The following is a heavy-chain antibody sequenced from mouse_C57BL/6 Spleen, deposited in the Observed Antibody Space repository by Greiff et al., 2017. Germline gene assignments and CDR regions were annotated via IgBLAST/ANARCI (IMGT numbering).Heavy chain of an antibody. Sequence: QVQLQQPGAELVKPGASVKMSCKASGYTFTSYWITWVKQRPGQGLEWIGDIYPGSGSTNYNEKFKSKATLTVDTSSSTAYLQLSSLTSEDSAVYYCARIPSWDGYYFDYWGQGTTLTVSS. V-gene: IGHV1-55*01. CDR2: IYPGSGST. CDR1: GYTFTSYW. CDR3: ARIPSWDGYYFDY. J-gene: IGHJ2*01. D-gene: IGHD4-1*01.